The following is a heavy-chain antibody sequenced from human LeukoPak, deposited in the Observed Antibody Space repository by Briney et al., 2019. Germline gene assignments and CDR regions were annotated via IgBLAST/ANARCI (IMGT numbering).Heavy chain of an antibody. J-gene: IGHJ4*02. V-gene: IGHV3-21*01. CDR3: ARDMDFWSGYYTGIGY. CDR1: GFTVSSYS. D-gene: IGHD3-3*01. CDR2: ISISSSYI. Sequence: GRSLRLSRSASGFTVSSYSMNWVRQAPGKGLGWVSSISISSSYICYADSVKGRFTISRDNAKNSLYLQMNSLRAEDTAVYYCARDMDFWSGYYTGIGYWGQGTLVTVSS.